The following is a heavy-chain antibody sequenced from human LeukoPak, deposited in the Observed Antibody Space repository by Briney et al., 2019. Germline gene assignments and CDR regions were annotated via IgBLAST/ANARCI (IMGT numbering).Heavy chain of an antibody. J-gene: IGHJ4*02. D-gene: IGHD3-22*01. CDR1: GFTFSSYA. Sequence: GGSLRLSCAASGFTFSSYAMSWVRQAPGKGLEWVSGISGSGDNTYYADSVKGRFTISRDNAKNSLYLQMNSLRAEDTAVYYCARDPSSGYSHGFDYWGQGTLVTVSS. CDR2: ISGSGDNT. CDR3: ARDPSSGYSHGFDY. V-gene: IGHV3-23*01.